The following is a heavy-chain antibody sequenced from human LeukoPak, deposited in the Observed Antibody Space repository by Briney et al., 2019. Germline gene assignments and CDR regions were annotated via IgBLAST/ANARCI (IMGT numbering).Heavy chain of an antibody. CDR3: VKDSPPRYSGSPPAY. D-gene: IGHD1-26*01. CDR1: GFTFSSYW. V-gene: IGHV3-7*03. J-gene: IGHJ4*02. Sequence: GGSLRLSCAASGFTFSSYWMSWVRQAPGKGLEWVANINKDGGEKYYVDSVKGRFTISRDNARNSLYLQMNSLRADDTAVYYCVKDSPPRYSGSPPAYWGQGTLVTVSS. CDR2: INKDGGEK.